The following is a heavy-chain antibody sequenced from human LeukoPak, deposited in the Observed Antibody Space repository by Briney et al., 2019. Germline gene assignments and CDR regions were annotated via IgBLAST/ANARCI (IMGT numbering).Heavy chain of an antibody. CDR3: AKDLLYNSGWNSFDY. CDR2: ISGSGGNT. V-gene: IGHV3-23*01. Sequence: GGSLRLSCAASGFTFSSYAMSWVRQAPGKGLEWVSGISGSGGNTYYADSVKGRFTISRDNSKNTLYLQMNSLRAEDTAVYFCAKDLLYNSGWNSFDYWGQGTLVTVSS. D-gene: IGHD6-19*01. CDR1: GFTFSSYA. J-gene: IGHJ4*02.